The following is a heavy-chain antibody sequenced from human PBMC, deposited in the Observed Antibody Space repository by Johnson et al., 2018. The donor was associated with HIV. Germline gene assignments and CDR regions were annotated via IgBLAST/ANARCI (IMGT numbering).Heavy chain of an antibody. CDR3: ARVALVVYAFDI. V-gene: IGHV3-74*02. J-gene: IGHJ3*02. CDR2: IRGDGSSS. CDR1: GFTVISNH. D-gene: IGHD2-15*01. Sequence: VQLVESGGGLIQPGGSLRLSCVASGFTVISNHMSWVRQAPGKGLMWVSRIRGDGSSSSYADSVKGRFTISRDNAKNTLYLQLNNLRVEDTAVYYCARVALVVYAFDIWGRDNGHRLF.